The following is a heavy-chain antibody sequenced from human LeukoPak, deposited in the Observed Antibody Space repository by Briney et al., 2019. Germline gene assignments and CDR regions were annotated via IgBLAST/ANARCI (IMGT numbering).Heavy chain of an antibody. CDR3: VRRSDSGAKDY. V-gene: IGHV5-51*01. CDR2: IYPGGSDT. J-gene: IGHJ4*02. D-gene: IGHD4-23*01. Sequence: GESLKTSCKASGYSFTNYWIGVVRQMPGKGLEWMGIIYPGGSDTRYSPSFQGQVTISADKSISTAYLQWSSPKASDTAMYYCVRRSDSGAKDYWGQGTLVTVSS. CDR1: GYSFTNYW.